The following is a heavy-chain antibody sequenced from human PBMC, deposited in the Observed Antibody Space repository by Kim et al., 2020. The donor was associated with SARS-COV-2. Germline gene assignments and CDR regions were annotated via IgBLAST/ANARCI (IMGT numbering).Heavy chain of an antibody. CDR2: ISDDGSNT. V-gene: IGHV3-30-3*01. CDR3: ARDFRYCSGGNCYSDGMDV. Sequence: GGSLRLSCAASGFTLSRYSIHWVRQAPGTGLDWVALISDDGSNTYYAGSVKGQITISRDNSKNTVYLQMNSLRAEDTAVYYCARDFRYCSGGNCYSDGMDVWGQGTTVTVSS. CDR1: GFTLSRYS. J-gene: IGHJ6*01. D-gene: IGHD2-15*01.